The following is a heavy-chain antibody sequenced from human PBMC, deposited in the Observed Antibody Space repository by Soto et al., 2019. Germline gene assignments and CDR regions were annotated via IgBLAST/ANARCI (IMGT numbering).Heavy chain of an antibody. CDR2: ISSSSSTI. V-gene: IGHV3-48*01. J-gene: IGHJ4*02. Sequence: GGSLRLSCAASGFTFSSYSMNWVRQAPGKGLEWVSYISSSSSTIYYAASGKGRFTISRDNAKNSLYLQMNSLRAEDTAVYYCAYGYCSGGSCYSGPFDYWGQGTLVTVSS. CDR3: AYGYCSGGSCYSGPFDY. CDR1: GFTFSSYS. D-gene: IGHD2-15*01.